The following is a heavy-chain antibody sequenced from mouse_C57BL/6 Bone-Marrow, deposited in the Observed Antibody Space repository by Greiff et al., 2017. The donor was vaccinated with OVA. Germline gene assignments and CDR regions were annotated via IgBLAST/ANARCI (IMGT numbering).Heavy chain of an antibody. CDR1: GFTFSSYA. CDR2: ISDGGSYT. J-gene: IGHJ2*01. CDR3: ARALTTGGSDC. V-gene: IGHV5-4*03. D-gene: IGHD1-1*01. Sequence: DVKLVESGGGLVKPGGSLKLSCAASGFTFSSYAMSWVRQTPEKRLEWVATISDGGSYTYYPDNVKGRFTISRDNAKNNLYLQLSHLKSEDTAVYYFARALTTGGSDCWDQGNTLTVSS.